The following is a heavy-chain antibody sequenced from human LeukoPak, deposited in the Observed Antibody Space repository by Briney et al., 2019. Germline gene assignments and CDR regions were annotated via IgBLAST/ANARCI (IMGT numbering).Heavy chain of an antibody. D-gene: IGHD3-9*01. CDR2: IYYSGST. CDR3: ARHEWSVRYDILTGYLGTWFDP. Sequence: SETLSLTCTVSGGSISSSSYYWGWIRQPPGKGLEWIGSIYYSGSTYYNPSLKSRVTISVDTSKNQFSLKLGSVTAADTAVYYCARHEWSVRYDILTGYLGTWFDPWGQGTLVTVSS. CDR1: GGSISSSSYY. V-gene: IGHV4-39*01. J-gene: IGHJ5*02.